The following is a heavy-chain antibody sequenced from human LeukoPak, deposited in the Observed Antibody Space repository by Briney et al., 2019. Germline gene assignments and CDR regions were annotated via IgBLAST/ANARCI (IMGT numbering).Heavy chain of an antibody. CDR3: AREYEGDGYGY. V-gene: IGHV4-38-2*02. CDR1: GYSISSGYY. J-gene: IGHJ4*02. D-gene: IGHD5-24*01. Sequence: SETLSLTCTVSGYSISSGYYWGWIRQPPGKGLEWIGSIYHSGSTYYNPSLKSRVTISVDTSKNQFSLKLSSVTPEDTAVYYCAREYEGDGYGYWGQGTLVTVSS. CDR2: IYHSGST.